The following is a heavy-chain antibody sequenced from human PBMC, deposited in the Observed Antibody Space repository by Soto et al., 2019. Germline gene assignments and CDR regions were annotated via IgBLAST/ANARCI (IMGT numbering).Heavy chain of an antibody. V-gene: IGHV1-46*01. CDR1: GHTFTNYY. J-gene: IGHJ4*02. D-gene: IGHD1-1*01. CDR3: ARDKIVGTTGFDS. CDR2: INPRGGST. Sequence: QVQLVQSGAEVKKPGASVKVSCKASGHTFTNYYIHWVRQAPGQGLEWVGIINPRGGSTSYAQRFQGRVTMTRDTSTTTVYMELTSLRSEDTAVYYCARDKIVGTTGFDSWGQGTLVTVSS.